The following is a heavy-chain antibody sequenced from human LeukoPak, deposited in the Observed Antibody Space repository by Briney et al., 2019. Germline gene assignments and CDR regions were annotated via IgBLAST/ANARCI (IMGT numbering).Heavy chain of an antibody. V-gene: IGHV3-53*01. D-gene: IGHD3-10*01. CDR1: GFTFRNYA. J-gene: IGHJ2*01. CDR3: ARVGDHYHWYLDL. Sequence: GRSLRLSCAASGFTFRNYAVHWVRQAPGKGLKWVSILYSGSTTYYTDSVKGRFTISRDNSRNTLYLHMTNLRAEDTAVYYCARVGDHYHWYLDLWGRGSPLTVSS. CDR2: LYSGSTT.